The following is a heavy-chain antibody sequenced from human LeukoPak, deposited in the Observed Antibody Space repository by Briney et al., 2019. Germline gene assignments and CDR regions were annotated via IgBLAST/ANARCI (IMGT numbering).Heavy chain of an antibody. D-gene: IGHD3-3*01. V-gene: IGHV3-23*01. Sequence: GRSLRLSCAASGFTFSSYAMSWVRQAPGKGLEWVSAISGSGGSTYYADSVKGRFTISRDNSKNTLYLQMNSLRAEDTAVYYCAKDRVTYYDFWSGYQPRYNWFDPWGQGTLVTVSS. CDR3: AKDRVTYYDFWSGYQPRYNWFDP. CDR1: GFTFSSYA. CDR2: ISGSGGST. J-gene: IGHJ5*02.